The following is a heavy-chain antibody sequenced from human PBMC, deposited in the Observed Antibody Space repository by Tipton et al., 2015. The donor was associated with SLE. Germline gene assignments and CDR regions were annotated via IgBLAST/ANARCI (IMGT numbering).Heavy chain of an antibody. Sequence: TLSLTCTVSGGSISSSNWWSWVRQPPGKGLEWIGEIYHSGSTNYNPSLKSRVTISVDKSKNQFSLKLSSVTAADTAVYYCAAIAAAGTRAFDIWGQGTMVTVSS. D-gene: IGHD6-13*01. CDR1: GGSISSSNW. J-gene: IGHJ3*02. CDR3: AAIAAAGTRAFDI. V-gene: IGHV4-4*02. CDR2: IYHSGST.